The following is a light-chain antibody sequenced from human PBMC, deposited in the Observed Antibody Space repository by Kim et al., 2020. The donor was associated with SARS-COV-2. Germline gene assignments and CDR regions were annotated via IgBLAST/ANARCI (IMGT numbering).Light chain of an antibody. V-gene: IGLV3-19*01. Sequence: SSELTQDPAVSVALVQTVRITCQGDSLRTTYASWYKQNPGQASVLVTYGENNRPSGIPDRFSASSSGNTASLTITGAQSEAVADYFSNSRDSSGNSYFFG. J-gene: IGLJ1*01. CDR2: GEN. CDR3: NSRDSSGNSYF. CDR1: SLRTTY.